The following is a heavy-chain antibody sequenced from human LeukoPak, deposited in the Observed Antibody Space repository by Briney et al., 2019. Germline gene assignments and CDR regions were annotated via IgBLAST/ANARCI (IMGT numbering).Heavy chain of an antibody. V-gene: IGHV4-61*02. J-gene: IGHJ4*02. D-gene: IGHD4-23*01. CDR1: GGSMSSGTYY. CDR2: IFSSGNN. Sequence: SETLSLTCTVSGGSMSSGTYYWSWIRQPAGKGLEYIGRIFSSGNNNYNPSLKSRATMSTDTSKNQFSLNLTSVTAADTAVYYCARAYGYGGGFDCWGQGTLVTVSS. CDR3: ARAYGYGGGFDC.